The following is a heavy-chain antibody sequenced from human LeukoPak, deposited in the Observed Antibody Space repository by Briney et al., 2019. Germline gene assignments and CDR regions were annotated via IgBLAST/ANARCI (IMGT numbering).Heavy chain of an antibody. CDR2: INHSGST. CDR3: ARVYDSRGSYLAY. J-gene: IGHJ4*01. Sequence: PSETLSLTCAVYGGSFSDYYWTWIRQPPGKGLEWIGEINHSGSTNYNPSLKSRVTLSADTSKSQFSLKVNSVTAADTAVYYCARVYDSRGSYLAYWGQEPWSPSPQ. D-gene: IGHD3-22*01. V-gene: IGHV4-34*01. CDR1: GGSFSDYY.